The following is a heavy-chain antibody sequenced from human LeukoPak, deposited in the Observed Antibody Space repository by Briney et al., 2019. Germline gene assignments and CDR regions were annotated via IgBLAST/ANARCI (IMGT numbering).Heavy chain of an antibody. Sequence: ASVKVSCKASGYTFTSYGISWVRQAPGQGLEWMGWISAYNGNTNYAQKLQGRVTMTTDTSTSTAYMELRSLRSDDTAVYYCARESGDILTGYPNIDYWGQGNLVTVSS. CDR1: GYTFTSYG. CDR2: ISAYNGNT. D-gene: IGHD3-9*01. V-gene: IGHV1-18*01. CDR3: ARESGDILTGYPNIDY. J-gene: IGHJ4*02.